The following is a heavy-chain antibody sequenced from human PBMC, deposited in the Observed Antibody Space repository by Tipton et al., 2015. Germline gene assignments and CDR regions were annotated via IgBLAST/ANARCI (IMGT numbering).Heavy chain of an antibody. CDR3: ARGYAPIC. CDR1: GFTFSTYW. CDR2: IKQDGSDK. Sequence: GSLRLSCAASGFTFSTYWMTWVRQAPGKGLEWVASIKQDGSDKYYVDSVKGRFTTSRDNAKNSLFLQMNILRAEDTAFYYCARGYAPICWGQGTLVTVSS. D-gene: IGHD3-16*01. V-gene: IGHV3-7*01. J-gene: IGHJ4*02.